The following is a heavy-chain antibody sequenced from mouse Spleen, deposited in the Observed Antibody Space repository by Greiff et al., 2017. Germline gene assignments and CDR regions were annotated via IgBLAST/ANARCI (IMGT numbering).Heavy chain of an antibody. CDR1: GFTFSSYA. CDR3: ARIYGSSAAWFAY. D-gene: IGHD1-1*01. CDR2: ISSGGGNT. V-gene: IGHV5-9-3*01. J-gene: IGHJ3*01. Sequence: EVQLVESGGGLVKLGGSLKLSCAASGFTFSSYAMSWVRQTPEKRLEWVATISSGGGNTYYPDSVKGRFAISRDNAKNTLYLQMSSLKSEDTAMYYCARIYGSSAAWFAYWGQGTLVTVSA.